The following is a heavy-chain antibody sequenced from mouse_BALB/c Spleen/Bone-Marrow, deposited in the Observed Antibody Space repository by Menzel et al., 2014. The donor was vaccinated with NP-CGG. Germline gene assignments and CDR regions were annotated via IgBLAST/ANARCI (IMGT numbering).Heavy chain of an antibody. V-gene: IGHV1-69*02. CDR2: IDPSDTET. J-gene: IGHJ4*01. CDR3: ARSPGRYDTGYAMDY. Sequence: QVQLKQSGAELVKPGAPVKLSCKASGYTFISYWMNWVKQRPGRGLEWIGRIDPSDTETHYNQMFKSKATLTVDKSSSTAYIHLSSLTSEDSAVYYCARSPGRYDTGYAMDYWGQGTSVTVSS. CDR1: GYTFISYW. D-gene: IGHD2-14*01.